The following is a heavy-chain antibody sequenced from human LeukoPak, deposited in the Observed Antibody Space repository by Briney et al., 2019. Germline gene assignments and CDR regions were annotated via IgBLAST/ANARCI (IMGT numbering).Heavy chain of an antibody. D-gene: IGHD3-22*01. CDR2: IYHSGNT. J-gene: IGHJ4*02. V-gene: IGHV4-4*02. Sequence: SETLSLTCAVSGDSISSSHWWSWVRQSPGKGLEWIGEIYHSGNTNYNPSVKSRVAISLDKASNQFSLRLTSVTAADTAVYYCARVGGSGYYDSSGDGYWGQGTLVTVSS. CDR3: ARVGGSGYYDSSGDGY. CDR1: GDSISSSHW.